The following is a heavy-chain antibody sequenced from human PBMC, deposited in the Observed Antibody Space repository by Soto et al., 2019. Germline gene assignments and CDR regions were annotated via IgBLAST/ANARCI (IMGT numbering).Heavy chain of an antibody. J-gene: IGHJ4*02. V-gene: IGHV1-18*01. CDR2: ISAYNGNT. CDR3: SAGYCTNGACDVDY. D-gene: IGHD2-8*01. Sequence: ASVKVSCKASGYTFTSYGISWVRQAPGQGLEWMGWISAYNGNTNYAQKLQGRVTMTTDTSTSTAYMELRSLRSDDTAVYYCSAGYCTNGACDVDYWGQGTLVTVSS. CDR1: GYTFTSYG.